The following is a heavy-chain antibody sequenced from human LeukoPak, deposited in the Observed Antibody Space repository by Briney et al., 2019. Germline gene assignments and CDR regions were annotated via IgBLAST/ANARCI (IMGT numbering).Heavy chain of an antibody. Sequence: ASVKVSCKASGYTFTGYYMHWVRQAPGQELEWMGWINPNSGGTNYAQKFQGRVTMTRDTSISTAYMELSRLRSDDTAVYYCARVRRYCSSTSCYISWFDPWGQGTLVTVSS. CDR2: INPNSGGT. J-gene: IGHJ5*02. V-gene: IGHV1-2*02. D-gene: IGHD2-2*02. CDR1: GYTFTGYY. CDR3: ARVRRYCSSTSCYISWFDP.